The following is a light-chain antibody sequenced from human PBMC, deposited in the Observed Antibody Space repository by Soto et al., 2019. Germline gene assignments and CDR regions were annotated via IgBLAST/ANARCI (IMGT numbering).Light chain of an antibody. J-gene: IGLJ3*02. Sequence: QSVLTQPPSVSEAPGQRVTISCSGSSSNVGHNAVSWFQQLPGKAPKLLIYHDDVLSSGVSDRISGSKSGTSVSLAINGLQSEDEGDYFCAVWDDIRDGVVFGGGTKLTVL. CDR2: HDD. V-gene: IGLV1-36*01. CDR1: SSNVGHNA. CDR3: AVWDDIRDGVV.